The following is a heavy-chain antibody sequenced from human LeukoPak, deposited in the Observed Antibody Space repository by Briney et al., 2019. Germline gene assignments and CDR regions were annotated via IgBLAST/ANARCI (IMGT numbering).Heavy chain of an antibody. CDR3: AKDQYDSSIFDY. D-gene: IGHD3-22*01. V-gene: IGHV3-23*01. CDR2: ISGSGGST. Sequence: PGGSLRLSCAASGFTFSSYAMSWVRQAPGKGLKWVSAISGSGGSTYYADSVKGRFTISRDNSKNTLYLQMNSLRAEDTAVYYCAKDQYDSSIFDYWGQGTLVTVSS. J-gene: IGHJ4*02. CDR1: GFTFSSYA.